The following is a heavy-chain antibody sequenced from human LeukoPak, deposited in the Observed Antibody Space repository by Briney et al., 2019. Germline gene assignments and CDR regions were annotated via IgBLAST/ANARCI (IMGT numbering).Heavy chain of an antibody. Sequence: ASVKVSCKVSGYSVTELPMQWVRQAPGKGLECLGGFDPEEAKMVYAQKFQGRVTMTEDTSTDTAYMELRGLTSEDTAVYYCATRSGDFWSGYVDWGQGTLVAVSS. J-gene: IGHJ4*02. CDR3: ATRSGDFWSGYVD. CDR2: FDPEEAKM. CDR1: GYSVTELP. D-gene: IGHD3-3*01. V-gene: IGHV1-24*01.